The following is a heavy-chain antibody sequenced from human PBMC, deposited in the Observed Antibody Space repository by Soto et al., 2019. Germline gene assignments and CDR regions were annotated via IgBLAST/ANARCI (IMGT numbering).Heavy chain of an antibody. V-gene: IGHV3-30*18. D-gene: IGHD2-8*01. CDR2: ISYDGSNK. CDR3: AKAGGKVSTPFDP. J-gene: IGHJ5*02. CDR1: GYSFVYG. Sequence: QVHLVESGGGVVQPGRSLRLSCAAGYSFVYGMHWVRQAPDKGLEWVSFISYDGSNKYYADSVKGRFTVSIDNSRNTVFLEMDRLRIEDTAVYYCAKAGGKVSTPFDPWGQGTLVTVSP.